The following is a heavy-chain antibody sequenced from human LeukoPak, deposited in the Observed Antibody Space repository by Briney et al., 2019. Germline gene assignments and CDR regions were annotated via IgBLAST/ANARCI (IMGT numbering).Heavy chain of an antibody. V-gene: IGHV3-33*01. J-gene: IGHJ4*02. CDR1: GFTFSSYG. CDR3: ARDEPSYDILTGYTYYFDY. D-gene: IGHD3-9*01. Sequence: PGGSLRLSCAASGFTFSSYGMHWVRQAPGEGLEWVAVIWYGGSNKYYADSVKGRFTISRDNSKNTLYLQMNSLRAEDTAVYYCARDEPSYDILTGYTYYFDYWGQGTLVTVSS. CDR2: IWYGGSNK.